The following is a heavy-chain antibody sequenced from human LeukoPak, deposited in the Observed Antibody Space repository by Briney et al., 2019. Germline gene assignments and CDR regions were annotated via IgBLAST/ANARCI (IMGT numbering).Heavy chain of an antibody. Sequence: SETLSLTCTVSGGSISSGGYSWSWIRQHPGKGLEWIGYIYYSGSTYYNPSLKSRVTISVDTSKNQFSLKLSSVTAADTAVYYCARTSSITRIRAFDIWGQGTMVTVSS. D-gene: IGHD2-21*01. CDR1: GGSISSGGYS. CDR2: IYYSGST. CDR3: ARTSSITRIRAFDI. V-gene: IGHV4-31*03. J-gene: IGHJ3*02.